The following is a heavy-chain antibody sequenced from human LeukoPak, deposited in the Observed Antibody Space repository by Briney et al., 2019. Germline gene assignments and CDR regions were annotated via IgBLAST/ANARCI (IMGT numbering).Heavy chain of an antibody. D-gene: IGHD5-18*01. CDR3: AGGYSYGYY. CDR2: IKQDGSEK. J-gene: IGHJ4*02. CDR1: GFTFSDYY. Sequence: GGSLRLSCAASGFTFSDYYMSWVRQAPGKGLEWVANIKQDGSEKYYVDSVKGRFTISRDNAKNSLYLQMNSLRAEDTAVYYCAGGYSYGYYWGQGTLVTVSS. V-gene: IGHV3-7*04.